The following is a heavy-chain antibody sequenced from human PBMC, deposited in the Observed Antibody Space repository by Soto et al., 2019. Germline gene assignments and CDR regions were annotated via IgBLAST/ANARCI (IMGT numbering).Heavy chain of an antibody. J-gene: IGHJ3*02. CDR1: GFTFSSYA. V-gene: IGHV3-30-3*01. Sequence: GGSLRLSCAASGFTFSSYAMHWVRQAPGKGLEWVAVISYDGSNKYYADSVKGRFTISRDNSKNTLYLQMNSLRAEDTAVYYCAREDEYSSSWRSAFDIWGQGTMVTVSS. CDR2: ISYDGSNK. D-gene: IGHD6-13*01. CDR3: AREDEYSSSWRSAFDI.